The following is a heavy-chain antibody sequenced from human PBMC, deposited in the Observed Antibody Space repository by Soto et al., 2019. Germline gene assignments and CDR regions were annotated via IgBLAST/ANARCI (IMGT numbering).Heavy chain of an antibody. J-gene: IGHJ6*02. V-gene: IGHV3-21*01. CDR1: GFTFGSYS. D-gene: IGHD2-15*01. CDR2: ISSSSYI. Sequence: PGGSLRLSCASSGFTFGSYSINWVRQAPVKGLECVSSISSSSYIYYADSVKGRFTISRDNAKNSLYLQMNSLRAEDTAVYYCARDLAVVAAIVNYYYYGMDVWGQGTTVTVSS. CDR3: ARDLAVVAAIVNYYYYGMDV.